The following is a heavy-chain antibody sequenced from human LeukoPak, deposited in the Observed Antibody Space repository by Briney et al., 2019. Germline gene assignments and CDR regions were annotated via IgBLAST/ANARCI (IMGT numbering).Heavy chain of an antibody. V-gene: IGHV3-30-3*01. D-gene: IGHD6-19*01. CDR1: GFSLSNYPA. J-gene: IGHJ3*02. CDR2: VSPDGYSK. Sequence: GGPLRLSCIASGFSLSNYPAMHWVRQAPGKGLEWVATVSPDGYSKYYADSVKGRFTISRDISRDALHLEINSLRPEDTAVYHCARGTYSSGRCDVFDIWGQGTMVTVSS. CDR3: ARGTYSSGRCDVFDI.